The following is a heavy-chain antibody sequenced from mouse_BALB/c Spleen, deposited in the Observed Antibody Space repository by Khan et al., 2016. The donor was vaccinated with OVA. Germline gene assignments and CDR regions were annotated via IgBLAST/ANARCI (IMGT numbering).Heavy chain of an antibody. Sequence: QVQLQQSGAELVRPGASVKLSCKTSGYIFTNYWIHWVKQWSGQGLEWIARIYPGTDNTYYNENLKDKATLTADKSSSTAYMQLSSLKSEDSAVYFCAREEALYYFDYWGQGTTLTVSS. CDR3: AREEALYYFDY. CDR1: GYIFTNYW. V-gene: IGHV1-76*01. D-gene: IGHD3-2*02. J-gene: IGHJ2*01. CDR2: IYPGTDNT.